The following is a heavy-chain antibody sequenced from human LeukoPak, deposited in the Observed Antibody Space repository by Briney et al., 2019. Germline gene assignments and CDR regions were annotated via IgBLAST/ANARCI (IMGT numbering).Heavy chain of an antibody. Sequence: GGSLRLSCAASGFTFSSYAMSWVRQAPGKGLEWVSAISGSGGSTYYADPVKGRFTISRDNSKNTLYLQMNSLRAEDTAVYYCAKIPYGSGSYSPWYYFDYWGQGTLVTVSS. CDR2: ISGSGGST. CDR3: AKIPYGSGSYSPWYYFDY. D-gene: IGHD3-10*01. CDR1: GFTFSSYA. V-gene: IGHV3-23*01. J-gene: IGHJ4*02.